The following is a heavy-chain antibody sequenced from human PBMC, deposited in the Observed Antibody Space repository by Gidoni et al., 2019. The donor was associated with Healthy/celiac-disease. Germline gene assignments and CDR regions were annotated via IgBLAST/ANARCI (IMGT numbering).Heavy chain of an antibody. J-gene: IGHJ4*02. CDR1: GGTFSSYA. CDR2: IIPIFGTA. CDR3: ARKCGGDCYGPKDYFDY. Sequence: QVQLVQPGAAVQKPGSSVKASCKASGGTFSSYAISWVRQAPGQGLEWMGGIIPIFGTANYAQKCQGRVTITADESTSTAYMELSSLRSEDTAVYYCARKCGGDCYGPKDYFDYWGQGTLVTVSS. D-gene: IGHD2-21*02. V-gene: IGHV1-69*01.